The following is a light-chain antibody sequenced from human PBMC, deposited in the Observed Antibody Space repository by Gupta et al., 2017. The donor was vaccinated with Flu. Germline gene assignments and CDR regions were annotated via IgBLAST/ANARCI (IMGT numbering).Light chain of an antibody. J-gene: IGLJ1*01. Sequence: QSALTQPPSASGTPGQRVTFSCSGSNSNIGRYTVDWYQQVPGTAPKLLIYDFSDRPSGVPDRFSGSKSGTSASLAISGPQSEDEADYYCAVWDDSLSGHYVFGSGTKVTVL. CDR1: NSNIGRYT. V-gene: IGLV1-44*01. CDR2: DFS. CDR3: AVWDDSLSGHYV.